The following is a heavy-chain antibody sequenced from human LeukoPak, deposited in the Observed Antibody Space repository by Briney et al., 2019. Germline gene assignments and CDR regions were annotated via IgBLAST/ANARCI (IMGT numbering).Heavy chain of an antibody. CDR2: IRYDGSNK. CDR3: AKDLLYDSSGYMGY. J-gene: IGHJ4*02. D-gene: IGHD3-22*01. V-gene: IGHV3-30*02. CDR1: GFTFSTYG. Sequence: GEPLRLSCAASGFTFSTYGMHWVRQAPGKGLEWVAFIRYDGSNKYYADSVKGRFTISRDNSKNTLYLQMNSLRAEDTAVYYCAKDLLYDSSGYMGYWGQGTLVTVSS.